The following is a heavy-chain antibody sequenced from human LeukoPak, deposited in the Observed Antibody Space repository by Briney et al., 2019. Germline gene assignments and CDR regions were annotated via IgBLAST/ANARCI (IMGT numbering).Heavy chain of an antibody. V-gene: IGHV7-4-1*02. D-gene: IGHD2-15*01. J-gene: IGHJ5*02. CDR1: GYTFTSYA. CDR2: INTNTGNP. Sequence: ASVKVSCKASGYTFTSYAMNWVRQAPGQGLEWMGRINTNTGNPTYAQGFTGRFVFSLDTSVSTAYLQISSLKAEDTAVYYCARVGPGYCSGGSCYLTPYNWFDPWGQGTLVTVSS. CDR3: ARVGPGYCSGGSCYLTPYNWFDP.